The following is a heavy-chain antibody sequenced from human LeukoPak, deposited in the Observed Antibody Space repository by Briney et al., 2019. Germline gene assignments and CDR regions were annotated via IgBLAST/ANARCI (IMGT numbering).Heavy chain of an antibody. CDR1: GFTFSSYG. CDR2: IRYDGSNK. CDR3: AKDTVTTKYNWFDP. V-gene: IGHV3-30*02. J-gene: IGHJ5*02. D-gene: IGHD4-17*01. Sequence: HPGGSLRLSCAASGFTFSSYGMHWVRQAPGKGLEWVAFIRYDGSNKYYADSVKGRFTISRDNSKNTLYLQMNSLRAEDTAVYYCAKDTVTTKYNWFDPWGQGTLVTVSS.